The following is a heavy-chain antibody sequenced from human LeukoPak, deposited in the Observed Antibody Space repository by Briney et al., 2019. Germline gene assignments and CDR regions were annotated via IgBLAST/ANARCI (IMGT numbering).Heavy chain of an antibody. D-gene: IGHD6-13*01. CDR3: TRPQAAGGFDI. J-gene: IGHJ3*02. Sequence: PGGSLRLSCAASGFIFGSYWMNWVRQASGKGLEWVGRIRSKANSYATAYAASVKGRFTISRDDSKNTAYLQMNSLKTEDTAVYYCTRPQAAGGFDIWGQGTMVTVSS. CDR2: IRSKANSYAT. V-gene: IGHV3-73*01. CDR1: GFIFGSYW.